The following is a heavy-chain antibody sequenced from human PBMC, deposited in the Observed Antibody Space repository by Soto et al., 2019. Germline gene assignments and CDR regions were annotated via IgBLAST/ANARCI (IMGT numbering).Heavy chain of an antibody. V-gene: IGHV3-23*01. CDR2: ISSRGGST. Sequence: EVQLLESGGGSPQTGGSLRLSCAASGFTFSAYSMVWVRQSPGKGLGLVSAISSRGGSTYYSDSVKRRFTISRDNSKNTLYLQMNSLTADATAVYFCGKGAPRVTTGYFAPWGQVTRVTVSS. CDR3: GKGAPRVTTGYFAP. J-gene: IGHJ5*02. D-gene: IGHD1-26*01. CDR1: GFTFSAYS.